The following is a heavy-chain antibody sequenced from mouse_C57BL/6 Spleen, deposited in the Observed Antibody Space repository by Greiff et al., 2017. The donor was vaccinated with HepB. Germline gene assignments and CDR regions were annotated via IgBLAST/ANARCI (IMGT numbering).Heavy chain of an antibody. V-gene: IGHV1-53*01. CDR3: ERGDYDGGYAMDY. CDR1: GYTFTSYW. CDR2: INPSNGGT. D-gene: IGHD2-4*01. J-gene: IGHJ4*01. Sequence: VQLQQPGTELVKPGASVKLSCKASGYTFTSYWMHWVKQRPGQGLEWIGNINPSNGGTNYNEKFKSKATLTVDKSSSTAYMQLSSLTSEDSAVYYCERGDYDGGYAMDYWGQGTSVTVSS.